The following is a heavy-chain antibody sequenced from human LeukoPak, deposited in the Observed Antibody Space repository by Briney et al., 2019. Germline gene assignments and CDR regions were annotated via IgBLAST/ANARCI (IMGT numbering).Heavy chain of an antibody. CDR1: GXSFATSC. D-gene: IGHD5-12*01. CDR3: ARQGRSGYASDY. Sequence: KPGESLKISFKGSGXSFATSCIVWVRQMPGKGLEWMGIIYPGDSDTRYSPSFQGQVTISADKSITTAYLQWSSLKASDTAIYYCARQGRSGYASDYWGQGTMVTVSS. J-gene: IGHJ4*02. V-gene: IGHV5-51*01. CDR2: IYPGDSDT.